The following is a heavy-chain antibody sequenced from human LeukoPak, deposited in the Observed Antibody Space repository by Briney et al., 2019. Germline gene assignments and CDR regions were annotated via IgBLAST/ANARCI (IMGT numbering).Heavy chain of an antibody. Sequence: GESLKISCKGSGYSFTSYWIGWVRQMPGKGLEWMGIIYPGDSDTRYSPSFQGQVTISADKSISTAYLQWSSLKASDTAMYYCARCRSVADTGYYYYGMDVWGQGTTVTVSS. V-gene: IGHV5-51*01. CDR2: IYPGDSDT. CDR3: ARCRSVADTGYYYYGMDV. CDR1: GYSFTSYW. J-gene: IGHJ6*02. D-gene: IGHD6-19*01.